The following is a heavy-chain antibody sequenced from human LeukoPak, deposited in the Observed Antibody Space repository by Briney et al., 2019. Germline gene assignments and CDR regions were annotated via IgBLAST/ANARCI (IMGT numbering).Heavy chain of an antibody. Sequence: PGGSLRLSCAASGFTFRTYGMHWVRQAPGKGLEWVAFMRYDGSNEYYADSVKGRFTISRDNSKNTLYLQMNSLRAEDTAVYYCAKDRAIFWSGYYFDYWGQGTLVTVSS. CDR1: GFTFRTYG. D-gene: IGHD3-3*01. CDR3: AKDRAIFWSGYYFDY. CDR2: MRYDGSNE. J-gene: IGHJ4*02. V-gene: IGHV3-30*02.